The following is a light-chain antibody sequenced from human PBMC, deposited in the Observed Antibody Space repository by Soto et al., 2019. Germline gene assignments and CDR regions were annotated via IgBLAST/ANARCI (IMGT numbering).Light chain of an antibody. J-gene: IGKJ1*01. CDR3: RQYGSSPWT. V-gene: IGKV3-20*01. CDR2: GAS. Sequence: EIVLTQPPGTLSLSPGERATLSCRASQSVSSNYLAWYQQKPGQAPRLLIYGASNRATGIPDRFSGSGSGTDFTLTISRLEPEDFAVYYCRQYGSSPWTFGQGTKVEIK. CDR1: QSVSSNY.